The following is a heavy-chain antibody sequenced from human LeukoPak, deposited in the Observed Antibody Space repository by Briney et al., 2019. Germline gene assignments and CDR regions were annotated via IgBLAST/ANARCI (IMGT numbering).Heavy chain of an antibody. Sequence: GASVRVSCTTSGYTFISFGISWVRQAPGQGLVWVGCVSTFTGITRSTERIQGRVTMTPDTSPRTHYMELRSLTSDDTAVYYCARLRSIGASGHDASDFWGQGTMVTVSS. CDR1: GYTFISFG. D-gene: IGHD6-13*01. CDR3: ARLRSIGASGHDASDF. J-gene: IGHJ3*01. V-gene: IGHV1-18*01. CDR2: VSTFTGIT.